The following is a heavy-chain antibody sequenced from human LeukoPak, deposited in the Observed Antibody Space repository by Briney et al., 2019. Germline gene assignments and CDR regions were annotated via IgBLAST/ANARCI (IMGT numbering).Heavy chain of an antibody. CDR1: GGSISSYY. D-gene: IGHD2-15*01. Sequence: SETLSLTCTVSGGSISSYYWSWIRQPPGKGLEWIGYIYYSGSTNYNPSLKSRVTISVDTSKNQFSLKLSSVTAADTAVYYCARQWVVATPFDYWGQGTLVTVSS. CDR3: ARQWVVATPFDY. V-gene: IGHV4-59*01. CDR2: IYYSGST. J-gene: IGHJ4*02.